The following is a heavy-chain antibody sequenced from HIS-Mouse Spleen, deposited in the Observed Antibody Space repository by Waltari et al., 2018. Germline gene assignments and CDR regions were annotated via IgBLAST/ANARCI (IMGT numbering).Heavy chain of an antibody. J-gene: IGHJ2*01. CDR1: GGSISSSSYY. Sequence: QLQLQESGPGLVKPSETLSLTCTVSGGSISSSSYYWGWIRQPPGKGLEWIGSIYYSGSTYNNPPLKSRVTISLDTSKNQFSLKLSSVTAADTAVYYCAREIPYSSSWYDWYFDLWGRGTLVTVSS. CDR2: IYYSGST. CDR3: AREIPYSSSWYDWYFDL. V-gene: IGHV4-39*07. D-gene: IGHD6-13*01.